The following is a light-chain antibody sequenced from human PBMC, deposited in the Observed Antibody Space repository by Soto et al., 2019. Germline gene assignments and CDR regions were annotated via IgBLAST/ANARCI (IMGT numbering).Light chain of an antibody. Sequence: QSALTQPRSVSGSPGQSVTLSCTGTSSDVGGYNYVSWYQQHPGKAPKLMIYDVSKRPSGVPDRFSGSKSGNTASLTISGLQAEDEADYYCCSYAGSYLVVFGGGTKLTVL. CDR1: SSDVGGYNY. CDR2: DVS. CDR3: CSYAGSYLVV. J-gene: IGLJ2*01. V-gene: IGLV2-11*01.